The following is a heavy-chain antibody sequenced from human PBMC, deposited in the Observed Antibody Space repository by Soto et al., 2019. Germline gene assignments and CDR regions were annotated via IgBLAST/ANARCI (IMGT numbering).Heavy chain of an antibody. Sequence: QVQFMQSGAEVKKPGASVKVSCKTPGYTFTRYHIHWVRQAPGQRLEWMGWINVGNGNTRYSQKFQGRLTLTRDTPGNTAYLELNSLISEDTAVYYCATPQDYDGCRDSWGQGTLVTVSS. D-gene: IGHD3-22*01. CDR1: GYTFTRYH. J-gene: IGHJ4*02. CDR2: INVGNGNT. V-gene: IGHV1-3*01. CDR3: ATPQDYDGCRDS.